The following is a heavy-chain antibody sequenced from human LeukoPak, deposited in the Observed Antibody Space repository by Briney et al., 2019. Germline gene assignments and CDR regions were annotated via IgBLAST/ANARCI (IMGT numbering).Heavy chain of an antibody. D-gene: IGHD3-22*01. Sequence: PGGSLRLSCAASALTFSDYYMSWIRQAPGKGLEWVSYISSSGTTIYYADSVKGRSTISRDNAKNSLYLQMNSLRAEDTAVYFCARWDSSGCLDYWGQGTLVTVSS. V-gene: IGHV3-11*01. CDR2: ISSSGTTI. J-gene: IGHJ4*02. CDR1: ALTFSDYY. CDR3: ARWDSSGCLDY.